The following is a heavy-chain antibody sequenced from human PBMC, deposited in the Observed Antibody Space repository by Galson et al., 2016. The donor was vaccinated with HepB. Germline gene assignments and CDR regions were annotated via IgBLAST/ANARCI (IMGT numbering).Heavy chain of an antibody. CDR3: ARQGIVVETAVHYYYGMDV. V-gene: IGHV4-39*01. D-gene: IGHD2-21*02. J-gene: IGHJ6*02. CDR1: GGSISSGGSY. Sequence: SETLSLTCAVSGGSISSGGSYWSWIRQYPGKGLEWIGTIFYSGSTYYNPSLKSRVTISVDTSKNQFSLKLISVTAADTAVYYCARQGIVVETAVHYYYGMDVWGQGTTVTVSS. CDR2: IFYSGST.